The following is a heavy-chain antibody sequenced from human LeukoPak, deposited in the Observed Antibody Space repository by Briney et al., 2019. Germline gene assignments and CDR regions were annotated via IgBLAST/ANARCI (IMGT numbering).Heavy chain of an antibody. D-gene: IGHD3-22*01. Sequence: SVTVSCKASGGTFSSYAISWVRQAPRQGLEWMGGIIPIFGTANYAQKFQGRVTITTDESRSTAYMELSSLRSEHTAVYYCARSELYYDSYFDYWGQGTLVTVSS. V-gene: IGHV1-69*05. CDR3: ARSELYYDSYFDY. CDR2: IIPIFGTA. J-gene: IGHJ4*02. CDR1: GGTFSSYA.